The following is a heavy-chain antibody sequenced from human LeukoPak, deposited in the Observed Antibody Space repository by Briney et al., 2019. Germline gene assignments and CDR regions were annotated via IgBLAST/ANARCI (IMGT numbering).Heavy chain of an antibody. CDR3: ARWRIHDYKGGRGYFDY. V-gene: IGHV4-61*02. Sequence: SETLSLTCTVSGGSISSDNYYWSWIRQPAGKGLEWIGRIYSSGSTNYNPSLKSRVTISVDTSKNQFSLKVTSVTAADTAVYYCARWRIHDYKGGRGYFDYWGQGTLVTVSS. D-gene: IGHD4-11*01. CDR2: IYSSGST. J-gene: IGHJ4*02. CDR1: GGSISSDNYY.